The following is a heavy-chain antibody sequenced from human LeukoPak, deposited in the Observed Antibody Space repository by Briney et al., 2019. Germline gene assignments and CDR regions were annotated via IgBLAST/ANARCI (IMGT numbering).Heavy chain of an antibody. V-gene: IGHV3-23*01. Sequence: GSLRPSCSTSGFTFRSYALSWVRQAPGKGLEWVPAISGSGGSTYYADSVKGRFTISRDNSKNTLYLQMNSLRAEDTAVYYCAKLRPPSVRQLYFDYWGQGTLVTVSS. CDR1: GFTFRSYA. J-gene: IGHJ4*02. D-gene: IGHD6-13*01. CDR2: ISGSGGST. CDR3: AKLRPPSVRQLYFDY.